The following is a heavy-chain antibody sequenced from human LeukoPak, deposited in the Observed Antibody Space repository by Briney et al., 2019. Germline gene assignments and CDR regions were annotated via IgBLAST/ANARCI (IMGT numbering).Heavy chain of an antibody. CDR1: GGSISSSSYY. CDR3: ARSPEYYFDY. Sequence: PSETLSLTCTVSGGSISSSSYYWGWIRQHPGKGLEWIGYIYYSGSTYCNPSLKSRVTISVDTSENQFSLKLTSVTAADTAVYYCARSPEYYFDYWGQGTLVTVSS. V-gene: IGHV4-31*03. J-gene: IGHJ4*02. D-gene: IGHD1-14*01. CDR2: IYYSGST.